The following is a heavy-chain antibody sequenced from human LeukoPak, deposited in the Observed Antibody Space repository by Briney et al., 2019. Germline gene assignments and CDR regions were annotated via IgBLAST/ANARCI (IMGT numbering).Heavy chain of an antibody. J-gene: IGHJ4*02. V-gene: IGHV3-30*03. CDR3: ATDGGSAIPYFDY. CDR2: ISYHGSDK. Sequence: GGSLRLSCAASGFTFRSYGMHWVHQAPGKGLEWVAVISYHGSDKYYADSVKGRFTISRDNSKNTLYLQMNSLRVEDAAVYYCATDGGSAIPYFDYWGQGTLVTVSS. CDR1: GFTFRSYG. D-gene: IGHD1-26*01.